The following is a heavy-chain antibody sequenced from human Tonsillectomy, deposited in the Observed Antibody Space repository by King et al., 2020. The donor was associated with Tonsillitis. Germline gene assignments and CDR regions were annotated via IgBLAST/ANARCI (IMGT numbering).Heavy chain of an antibody. CDR2: ISYDGSNK. CDR3: AREMGITIFGVDQFDY. V-gene: IGHV3-30-3*01. D-gene: IGHD3-3*01. CDR1: GFTFSSYA. J-gene: IGHJ4*02. Sequence: VQLVESGGGVVQPGRSLRLSCAASGFTFSSYAMHWVRQAPGKGLEWVAVISYDGSNKYYADSVKGRFTISRDNSKNTLYLQMNSLRAEDTAVYYCAREMGITIFGVDQFDYWGQGTLVTVSS.